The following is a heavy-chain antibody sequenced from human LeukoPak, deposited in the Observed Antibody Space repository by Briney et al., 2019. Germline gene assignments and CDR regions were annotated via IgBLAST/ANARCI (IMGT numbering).Heavy chain of an antibody. J-gene: IGHJ6*02. Sequence: SETLSLTCTVSGGSIGGYYWSWIRRPPGKGLEWIGYIYYSGSTKYNPSLKSRVTISVDTSRTQFSLKVSSVTAADTAVYYCAREGTSSYRLDVWGQGTTVTVSS. V-gene: IGHV4-59*01. CDR2: IYYSGST. CDR3: AREGTSSYRLDV. D-gene: IGHD2-2*01. CDR1: GGSIGGYY.